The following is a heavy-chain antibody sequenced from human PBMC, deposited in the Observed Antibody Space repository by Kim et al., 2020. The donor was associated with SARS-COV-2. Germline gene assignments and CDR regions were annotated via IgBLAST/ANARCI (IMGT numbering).Heavy chain of an antibody. J-gene: IGHJ4*02. CDR3: ARTRIAAAGNPKLFDY. V-gene: IGHV3-21*01. Sequence: GSLRLSCAASGFTFSSYSMNWVRQAPGKGLEWVSSISSSSSYIYYADSVKGRFTISRDNAKNSLYLQMNSLRAEDTAVYYCARTRIAAAGNPKLFDYWGQGTLVTVSS. CDR2: ISSSSSYI. CDR1: GFTFSSYS. D-gene: IGHD6-13*01.